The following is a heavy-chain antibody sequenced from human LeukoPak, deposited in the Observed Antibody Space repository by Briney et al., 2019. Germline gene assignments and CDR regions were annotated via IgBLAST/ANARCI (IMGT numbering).Heavy chain of an antibody. D-gene: IGHD2/OR15-2a*01. CDR2: INPSDGST. J-gene: IGHJ4*02. V-gene: IGHV1-46*01. CDR3: ARHQGAGEYPFDY. CDR1: GYPFTSYY. Sequence: ASVKVSCKASGYPFTSYYMHWVRQAPGQGLEWMGIINPSDGSTTHAQRFQGRVTLTRDTSTSTVYMELSSLRSEDTAVYYCARHQGAGEYPFDYWGQGTLVTVSS.